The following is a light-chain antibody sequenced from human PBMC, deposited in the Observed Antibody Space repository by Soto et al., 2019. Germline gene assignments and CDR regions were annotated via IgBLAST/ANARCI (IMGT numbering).Light chain of an antibody. Sequence: QAVVTQEPSLTVSPGGTATLTCASNTGAVTSAYYPNWFQQKPGQAPRPLIYSTSNKHSWTPARFSGSLLGGKAALTLSGVQPEDEADYYCVLSYGGAWVFGGGTKLTVL. J-gene: IGLJ3*02. CDR2: STS. V-gene: IGLV7-43*01. CDR3: VLSYGGAWV. CDR1: TGAVTSAYY.